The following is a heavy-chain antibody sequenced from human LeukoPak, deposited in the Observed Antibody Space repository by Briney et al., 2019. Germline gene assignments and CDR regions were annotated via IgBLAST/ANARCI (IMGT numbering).Heavy chain of an antibody. CDR3: VREQPGDGWSGFDY. Sequence: PGGSLRLSCAASGFIFRSYAMHWVRQAPGKGLEWVAVISDDGSRQHYADFLEGRFTTSRDNSKNTVSLQMSSLTSEDTAVYFCVREQPGDGWSGFDYWGQGTLVTVSS. CDR1: GFIFRSYA. V-gene: IGHV3-30*15. D-gene: IGHD6-19*01. J-gene: IGHJ4*02. CDR2: ISDDGSRQ.